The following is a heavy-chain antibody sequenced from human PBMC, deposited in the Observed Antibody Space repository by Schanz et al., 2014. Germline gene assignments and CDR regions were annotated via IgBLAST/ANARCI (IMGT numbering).Heavy chain of an antibody. J-gene: IGHJ4*02. D-gene: IGHD2-15*01. Sequence: QVELVESGGGVVQPGRSLRLSCAASGFIFSYYTIHWVRQAPGKGLEWVAVISDDGSRRHYADFVTGRFTISRDNSKDTVYLQMNSLRAEDTAVYYCARRYCSGASCYSSRGPFGYWGQGTLVTVSS. CDR1: GFIFSYYT. CDR2: ISDDGSRR. V-gene: IGHV3-30*04. CDR3: ARRYCSGASCYSSRGPFGY.